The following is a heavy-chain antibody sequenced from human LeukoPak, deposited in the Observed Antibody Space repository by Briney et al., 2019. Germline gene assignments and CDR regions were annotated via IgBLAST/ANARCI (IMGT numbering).Heavy chain of an antibody. CDR3: AKFDYDDYETPWGANWFDP. V-gene: IGHV3-23*01. Sequence: GGSLRLSCAASGFTFSSYAMSWVRQAPGKGLEWVSVISAGGDSPYSADSVKGRFSISRDNTKNTVYLRMNSLRAEDTAVYYCAKFDYDDYETPWGANWFDPWGQGTLVTVSS. D-gene: IGHD4-17*01. J-gene: IGHJ5*02. CDR2: ISAGGDSP. CDR1: GFTFSSYA.